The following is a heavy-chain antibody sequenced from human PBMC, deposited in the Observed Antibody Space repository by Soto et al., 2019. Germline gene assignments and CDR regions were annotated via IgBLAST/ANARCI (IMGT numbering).Heavy chain of an antibody. CDR1: GFTFSSYA. CDR2: ISGSGGST. CDR3: AKVSSPAVDAFDI. J-gene: IGHJ3*02. Sequence: EVQLLESGGGLVQPGGSLRLSCAASGFTFSSYAMSWVRQAPGKGLEWVSAISGSGGSTYYADSVKGRFTISRDNSKNTLYLQVNSLGAEQKAVYYCAKVSSPAVDAFDIWGQGTMVTVSS. V-gene: IGHV3-23*01. D-gene: IGHD6-19*01.